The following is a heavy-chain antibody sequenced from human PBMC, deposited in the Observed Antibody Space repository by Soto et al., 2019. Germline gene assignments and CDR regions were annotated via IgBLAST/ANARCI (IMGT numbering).Heavy chain of an antibody. CDR1: GYTFTDYG. J-gene: IGHJ5*02. CDR2: ISAYFGNT. Sequence: ASVKVSCKASGYTFTDYGISWVRQAPGQGLEWMGWISAYFGNTNYAQKFQGRVTMTADESTSTAYMELSSLRSEDTAVYYCARGPYYDFWSGYNWFDPWGQGTLVTVSS. CDR3: ARGPYYDFWSGYNWFDP. D-gene: IGHD3-3*01. V-gene: IGHV1-18*01.